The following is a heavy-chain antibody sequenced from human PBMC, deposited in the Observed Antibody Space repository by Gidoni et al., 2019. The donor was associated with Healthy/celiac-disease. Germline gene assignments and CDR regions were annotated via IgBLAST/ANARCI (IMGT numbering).Heavy chain of an antibody. V-gene: IGHV4-59*08. CDR1: GGSISSYY. D-gene: IGHD1-20*01. Sequence: QVQLQESGPGLVKPSETLSLTCPASGGSISSYYWRWIRQPPGKGLEWIGYIYYSGRTNYNPSLKSRVTISVDTSKNQFSRKLSSVTAADTAVYYCATTYSSPVYHGMDVGGQGTTVTVSS. CDR3: ATTYSSPVYHGMDV. J-gene: IGHJ6*02. CDR2: IYYSGRT.